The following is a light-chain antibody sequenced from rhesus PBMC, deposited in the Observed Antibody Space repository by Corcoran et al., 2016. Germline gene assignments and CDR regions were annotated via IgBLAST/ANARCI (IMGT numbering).Light chain of an antibody. J-gene: IGKJ4*01. CDR2: GGS. CDR3: MQHKALPLT. V-gene: IGKV2-61*01. CDR1: QSLLYTDGYTY. Sequence: DIVMTQTPLSLSVTPGEPASISCRSSQSLLYTDGYTYLDWFLQKPGPSPQLLIYGGSNTASGVPDRFSGSGSGTDVRLEISKVEAEDVVVYYCMQHKALPLTFGGGTKVEIK.